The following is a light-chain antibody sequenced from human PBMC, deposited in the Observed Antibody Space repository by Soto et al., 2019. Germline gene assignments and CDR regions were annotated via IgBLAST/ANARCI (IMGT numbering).Light chain of an antibody. V-gene: IGLV1-40*01. CDR1: SSNIGAGYD. Sequence: QSVLTQPPSVSGAPGQRVTISCTGSSSNIGAGYDVHWYQQLPGTAPKLLIYGNSNRPSGVPDRFSGSKSGTSASLAITGLQAEYEADYYCQSYDSSLSGVVFAGGTKLTVL. CDR2: GNS. CDR3: QSYDSSLSGVV. J-gene: IGLJ2*01.